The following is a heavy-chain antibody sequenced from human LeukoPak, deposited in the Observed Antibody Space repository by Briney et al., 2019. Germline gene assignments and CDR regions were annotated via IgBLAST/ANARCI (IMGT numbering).Heavy chain of an antibody. CDR2: ISHSGAT. CDR3: ARGLQSNGYPFDY. CDR1: GGSFSDYY. D-gene: IGHD3-22*01. V-gene: IGHV4-34*01. Sequence: SETLSLTCAVYGGSFSDYYWSWIRQPPGKGLEWIGEISHSGATNYNPSLKSRITMSMDTSKNQFSLKLNSVTAADTAVYYCARGLQSNGYPFDYWGQGTLVTVSS. J-gene: IGHJ4*02.